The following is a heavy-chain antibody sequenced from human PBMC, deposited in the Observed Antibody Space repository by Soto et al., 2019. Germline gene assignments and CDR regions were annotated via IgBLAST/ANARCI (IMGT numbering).Heavy chain of an antibody. CDR1: GYTFTSYG. CDR3: ARAPPPLYSSSWYYTPANWFDP. CDR2: MNPNSGNT. D-gene: IGHD6-13*01. Sequence: ASVKASSKASGYTFTSYGINWVRQATGQGLEWMGWMNPNSGNTGYAQKFQGRVTMTRNTSISTAYMELSSLRSEDTAVYYCARAPPPLYSSSWYYTPANWFDPWGQGTLVTVSS. J-gene: IGHJ5*02. V-gene: IGHV1-8*01.